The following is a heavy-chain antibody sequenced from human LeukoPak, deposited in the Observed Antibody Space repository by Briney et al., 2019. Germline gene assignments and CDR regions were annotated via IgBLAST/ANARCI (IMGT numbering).Heavy chain of an antibody. D-gene: IGHD6-19*01. CDR2: IIVSGGST. V-gene: IGHV3-23*01. CDR3: AKHLGWYGPYSWFDR. Sequence: GGSVRLSCAPSGFTFSIYAMSSASQAPGKGLESLSAIIVSGGSTYYADSVQGPFTISRDNSNNTLYLQMHSLRAEDTAVYYCAKHLGWYGPYSWFDRWGQGTLVTASS. J-gene: IGHJ5*02. CDR1: GFTFSIYA.